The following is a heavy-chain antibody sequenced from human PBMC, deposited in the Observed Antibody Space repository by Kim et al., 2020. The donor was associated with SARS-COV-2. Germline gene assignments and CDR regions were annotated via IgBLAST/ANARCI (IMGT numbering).Heavy chain of an antibody. CDR3: TTEGYGDYVQFDY. Sequence: GGSLRLSCAASGFTFSNAWMSWVRQAPGKGLEWVGRIKSKTDGGTTDYAAPVKGRFTISRDDSKNTLYLQMNSLKTEDTAVYYCTTEGYGDYVQFDYWGQGTLVTVSS. V-gene: IGHV3-15*01. CDR2: IKSKTDGGTT. D-gene: IGHD4-17*01. J-gene: IGHJ4*02. CDR1: GFTFSNAW.